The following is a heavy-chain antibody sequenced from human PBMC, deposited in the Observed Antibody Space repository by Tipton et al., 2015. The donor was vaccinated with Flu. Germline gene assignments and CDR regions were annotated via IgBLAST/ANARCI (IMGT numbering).Heavy chain of an antibody. V-gene: IGHV4-38-2*02. CDR1: GYSMRSDYF. D-gene: IGHD6-6*01. CDR2: VHYSGSP. J-gene: IGHJ4*02. Sequence: TLSLTCTVSGYSMRSDYFWGWIRQPPGKGLEWIGNVHYSGSPHYNPSLKSRVTISVDTSKNQFSLRLSSVTAADTAVYYCARGIGQLGAHWGQGTLVTVSS. CDR3: ARGIGQLGAH.